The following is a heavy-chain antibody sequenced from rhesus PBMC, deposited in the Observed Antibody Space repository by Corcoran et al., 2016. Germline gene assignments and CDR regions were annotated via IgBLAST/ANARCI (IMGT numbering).Heavy chain of an antibody. CDR2: NIPYSGNT. CDR3: TRSAGRDWYFDL. J-gene: IGHJ2*01. Sequence: QVQLVQSGAEVKKPGSSVKVSCKASGYTFTDYYIHWVRQAPIQGLEWMGWNIPYSGNTKYAQTLQGRVTVTREKSTSTAYMELSSLRSEDTAVYYCTRSAGRDWYFDLWGPGTPITISS. CDR1: GYTFTDYY. V-gene: IGHV1S2*01. D-gene: IGHD1-44*01.